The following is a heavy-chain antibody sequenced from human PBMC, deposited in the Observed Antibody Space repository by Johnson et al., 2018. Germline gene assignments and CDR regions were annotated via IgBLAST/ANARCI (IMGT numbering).Heavy chain of an antibody. CDR2: ISHSGNT. Sequence: QVQLQESGPGLVKPSGTLSLTCAVSGGSISSDNWWSWVRQPPGKGLEWTGEISHSGNTNYNPSHKRRVIISLDNSKNQFSLKLSSVTAADTAIYYCASLRGDAFDIWGQGTMVTVSS. CDR1: GGSISSDNW. J-gene: IGHJ3*02. CDR3: ASLRGDAFDI. V-gene: IGHV4-4*02. D-gene: IGHD3-10*01.